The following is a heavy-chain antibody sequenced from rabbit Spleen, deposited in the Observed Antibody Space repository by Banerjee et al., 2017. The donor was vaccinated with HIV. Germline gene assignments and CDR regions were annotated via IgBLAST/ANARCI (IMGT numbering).Heavy chain of an antibody. V-gene: IGHV1S40*01. CDR1: VFSFIAGYY. CDR2: RNNCNTNT. Sequence: QSLEESGVDLVKPWASLTLTGTASVFSFIAGYYVCWVRQAPGKGLQWIAFRNNCNTNTWSASWVNGRFTVSTTSSTTVCLRMTSLTAQETAAYFCARGFYDRGYFGSGALNRLDLWSPRTLV. CDR3: ARGFYDRGYFGSGALNRLDL. D-gene: IGHD1-1*01. J-gene: IGHJ3*01.